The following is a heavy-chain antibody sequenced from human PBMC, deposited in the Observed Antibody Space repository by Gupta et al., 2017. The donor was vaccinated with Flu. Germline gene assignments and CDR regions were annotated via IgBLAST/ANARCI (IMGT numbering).Heavy chain of an antibody. Sequence: QVQLVQSGAEVKKPGASVKVSCKASGYTFTGYYMHWVRQAPGQGLEWMGWINPNSGGTNYAQKFQGRVTMTRDTSISTAYMELSRLRSDDTAVYYCARDYPDVVVTAYTNWFDPWGQGTLVTVSS. CDR2: INPNSGGT. J-gene: IGHJ5*02. CDR1: GYTFTGYY. CDR3: ARDYPDVVVTAYTNWFDP. V-gene: IGHV1-2*02. D-gene: IGHD2-21*02.